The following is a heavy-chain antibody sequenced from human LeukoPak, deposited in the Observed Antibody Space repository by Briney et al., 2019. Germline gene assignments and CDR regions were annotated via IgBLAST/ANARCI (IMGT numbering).Heavy chain of an antibody. J-gene: IGHJ4*02. V-gene: IGHV3-21*01. CDR1: GFTFSSYG. Sequence: PGGSLRLSCAASGFTFSSYGMHWVRQAPGKGLEWVSSISSSSSYIYYADSVKGRFTISRDNAKNSLYLQMNSLRAEDTAVYYCARTPGIAAAGTGYWGQGTLVTVSS. CDR2: ISSSSSYI. D-gene: IGHD6-13*01. CDR3: ARTPGIAAAGTGY.